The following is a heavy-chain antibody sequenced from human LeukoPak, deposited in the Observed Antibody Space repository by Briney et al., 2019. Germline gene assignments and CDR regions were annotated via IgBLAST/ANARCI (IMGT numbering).Heavy chain of an antibody. V-gene: IGHV3-30-3*01. D-gene: IGHD1-26*01. Sequence: GGSLRLSCAASGFTFSSYAMHWVRQAPGKGLEWVAVISYDGSGKYYADSVKGRFTISRDNSKNTLYLQMNSLRAEDTAVYYCARDLYVRELDYWGQGTLVTVSS. CDR2: ISYDGSGK. CDR1: GFTFSSYA. CDR3: ARDLYVRELDY. J-gene: IGHJ4*02.